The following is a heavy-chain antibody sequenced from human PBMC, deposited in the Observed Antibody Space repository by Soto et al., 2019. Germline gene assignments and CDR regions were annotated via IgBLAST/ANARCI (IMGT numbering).Heavy chain of an antibody. CDR3: ASGKSGSYGF. V-gene: IGHV3-21*01. D-gene: IGHD1-26*01. Sequence: EVQLVESGGGLVKPGGSLRLSCAASEFSFSSYALNWVRQAPGKGLEWVSSISGGGTYIYYADSVKGRFTISRDNAKNSLYLQMNSLRADDTAVYYCASGKSGSYGFWGQGTLVTVSS. CDR2: ISGGGTYI. J-gene: IGHJ4*02. CDR1: EFSFSSYA.